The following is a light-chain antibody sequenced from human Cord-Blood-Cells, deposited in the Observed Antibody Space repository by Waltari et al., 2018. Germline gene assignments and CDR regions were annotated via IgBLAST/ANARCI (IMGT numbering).Light chain of an antibody. CDR2: EVS. Sequence: GTSSDVGGYNYVSWYQQHPGKAPKLMIYEVSKRPSGVPDRFSGSKSGNTASLTVSGLQAEDEADYYCSSYAGSKVFGGGTKLTVL. CDR1: SSDVGGYNY. J-gene: IGLJ2*01. CDR3: SSYAGSKV. V-gene: IGLV2-8*01.